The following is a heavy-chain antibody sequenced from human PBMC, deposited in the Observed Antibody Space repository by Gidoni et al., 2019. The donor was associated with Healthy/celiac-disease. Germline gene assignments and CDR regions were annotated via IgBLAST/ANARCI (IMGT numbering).Heavy chain of an antibody. D-gene: IGHD4-17*01. CDR3: ATDYGDYNPTMYYFDY. J-gene: IGHJ4*02. Sequence: QVQLVQSGAEVKKPGASVKVSCKVSGYTLTELSMHWVRQAPGKGLEWMGGFDPEDGETIYAQKFQGRVTMTEDTSTDTAYMELSSLRSEDTAVYYCATDYGDYNPTMYYFDYWGQGTLVTVSS. CDR1: GYTLTELS. CDR2: FDPEDGET. V-gene: IGHV1-24*01.